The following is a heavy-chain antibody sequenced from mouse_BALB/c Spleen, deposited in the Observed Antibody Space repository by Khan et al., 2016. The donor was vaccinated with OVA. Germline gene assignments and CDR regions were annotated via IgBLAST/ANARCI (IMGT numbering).Heavy chain of an antibody. CDR3: ARAGYGGFAY. J-gene: IGHJ3*01. V-gene: IGHV5-4*02. D-gene: IGHD1-1*02. Sequence: EVELVESGGGLVKPGGSLKLSCAASGFTFSDYYMYWVRQTPEKRLEWVATISDGGSSTYYPDSVKGRFTISRDNAKNNLYLQMSSLMSEDTAIYYCARAGYGGFAYWGQGTLVTVSA. CDR2: ISDGGSST. CDR1: GFTFSDYY.